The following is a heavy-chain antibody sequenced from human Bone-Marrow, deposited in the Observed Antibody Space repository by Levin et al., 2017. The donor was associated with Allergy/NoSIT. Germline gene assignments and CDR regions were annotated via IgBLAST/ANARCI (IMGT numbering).Heavy chain of an antibody. CDR1: GGSISSSTYY. CDR3: AREGTPQSWDY. V-gene: IGHV4-39*07. D-gene: IGHD1-14*01. CDR2: IYYIGKT. J-gene: IGHJ4*02. Sequence: SETLSLTCTVSGGSISSSTYYWVWIRQPPGKGLEWIGSIYYIGKTYYNPSLESRVTISVDTSKNQFSLKLTSVTAADTAVYYCAREGTPQSWDYWGQGTLVSVSS.